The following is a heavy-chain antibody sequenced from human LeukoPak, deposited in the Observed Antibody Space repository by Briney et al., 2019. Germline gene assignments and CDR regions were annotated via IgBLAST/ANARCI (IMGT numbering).Heavy chain of an antibody. CDR3: ARHEGLRDYGSGNYYYMDV. V-gene: IGHV4-39*01. Sequence: PSETLSLTCAVSGDSVSSNNWWSWVRQPPGKGLEWIGSIYYSGTTHYNPSLESRVTISVDTSKNQFSLKLSSVTAADTAVYYCARHEGLRDYGSGNYYYMDVWGKGTTVTISS. CDR1: GDSVSSNNW. J-gene: IGHJ6*03. D-gene: IGHD3-10*01. CDR2: IYYSGTT.